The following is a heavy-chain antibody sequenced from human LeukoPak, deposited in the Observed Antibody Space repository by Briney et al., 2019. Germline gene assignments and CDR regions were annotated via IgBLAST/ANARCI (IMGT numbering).Heavy chain of an antibody. V-gene: IGHV1-18*04. J-gene: IGHJ4*02. CDR1: GCTFTSFG. Sequence: ASVKVSCKPSGCTFTSFGISWVRQAPGQGLEWMEWIGAYNGDTNYAQKFQGRVTMTTDTSTSTAYMDLRSLRSDDTAVYYCTRDHCRGDNCPSFDYWGQGTLVTVSS. CDR2: IGAYNGDT. CDR3: TRDHCRGDNCPSFDY. D-gene: IGHD2-15*01.